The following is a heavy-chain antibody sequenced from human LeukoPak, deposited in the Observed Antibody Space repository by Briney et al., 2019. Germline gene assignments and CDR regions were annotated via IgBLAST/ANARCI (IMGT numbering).Heavy chain of an antibody. Sequence: ETLSLTCAVYGGSFSGYYWSWVRQAPGKGLGWVSAISGGGDSAYYADSVQGRFTISRDNSKNTLYLQMNSLRAEDTAVYYCPRKYDSSGYFDYWGQGTLVTVSS. V-gene: IGHV3-23*01. CDR3: PRKYDSSGYFDY. J-gene: IGHJ4*02. D-gene: IGHD3-22*01. CDR2: ISGGGDSA. CDR1: GGSFSGYY.